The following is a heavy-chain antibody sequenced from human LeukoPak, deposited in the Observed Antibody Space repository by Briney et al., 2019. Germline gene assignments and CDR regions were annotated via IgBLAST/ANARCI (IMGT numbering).Heavy chain of an antibody. J-gene: IGHJ3*02. D-gene: IGHD2-2*02. Sequence: GGSLRLSCAASGFTFSSYAMSWVRQAPGKGLEWVSGINWNGGSTGYADSVKGRFTISRDNAKNSLYLQMNSLRAEDTALYYCARRDIVVVPASILGAFDIWGQGTMVTVSS. CDR1: GFTFSSYA. CDR3: ARRDIVVVPASILGAFDI. V-gene: IGHV3-20*04. CDR2: INWNGGST.